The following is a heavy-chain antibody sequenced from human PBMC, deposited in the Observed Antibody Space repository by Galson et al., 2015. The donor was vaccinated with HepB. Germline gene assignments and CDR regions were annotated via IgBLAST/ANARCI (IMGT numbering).Heavy chain of an antibody. CDR3: ARSSGWTSDY. J-gene: IGHJ4*02. CDR2: IEQDGTEI. D-gene: IGHD6-19*01. V-gene: IGHV3-7*03. CDR1: GFTSSSHW. Sequence: SLRLSCAASGFTSSSHWMTWVRQAPGRGLEWVGNIEQDGTEINYVDSVKGRFTISRDNAKSSLYLQMNSLRVEDTAVYYCARSSGWTSDYWGQGTLVTVSS.